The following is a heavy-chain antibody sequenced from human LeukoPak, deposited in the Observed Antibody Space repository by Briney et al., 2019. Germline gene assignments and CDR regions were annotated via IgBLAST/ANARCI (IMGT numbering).Heavy chain of an antibody. V-gene: IGHV3-48*02. CDR2: ISGDSSTI. CDR3: ARYTITTVTTSGAFDC. CDR1: GFTFNSYK. D-gene: IGHD4-17*01. J-gene: IGHJ4*02. Sequence: GGSLRLSCAASGFTFNSYKMNWVRQAPGKGLEWLSYISGDSSTIYHANSVKGRFTISRDNAKNLLFLQMSSLRDEDTAVYYCARYTITTVTTSGAFDCWGQGTLVTVSS.